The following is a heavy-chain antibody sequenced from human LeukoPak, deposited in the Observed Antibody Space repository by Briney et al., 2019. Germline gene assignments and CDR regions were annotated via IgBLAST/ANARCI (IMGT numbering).Heavy chain of an antibody. CDR3: ARNSDSTGYHNMPLEY. V-gene: IGHV4-38-2*01. CDR2: VNHNGVT. Sequence: PSETLSLTCAVSGYSISSGYYWVWVRQPPGKGLDWIGSVNHNGVTYYNPCLKSRVTISVDTPKNHFSLKLSSVTAADTAVYYCARNSDSTGYHNMPLEYWGQGTLVTVSS. D-gene: IGHD3-22*01. J-gene: IGHJ4*02. CDR1: GYSISSGYY.